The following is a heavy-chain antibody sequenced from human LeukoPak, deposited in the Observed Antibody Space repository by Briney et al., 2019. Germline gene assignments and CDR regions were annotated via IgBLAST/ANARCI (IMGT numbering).Heavy chain of an antibody. D-gene: IGHD3-22*01. CDR2: INHSGST. J-gene: IGHJ4*02. V-gene: IGHV4-34*01. CDR3: ARFSPLIGDYYDSSGDTRIDY. CDR1: GGSISGYY. Sequence: SETLSLTCTVSGGSISGYYWSWIRQPPGKGLEWIGEINHSGSTNYNPSLKSRVTISVDTSKNQFSLKLSSVTAADTAVYYCARFSPLIGDYYDSSGDTRIDYWGQGTLVTVSS.